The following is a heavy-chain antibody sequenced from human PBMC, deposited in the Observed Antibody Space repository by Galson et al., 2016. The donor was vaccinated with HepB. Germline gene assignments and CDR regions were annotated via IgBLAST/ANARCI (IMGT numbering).Heavy chain of an antibody. CDR2: IYSGGST. CDR3: ARFSGRAAAGTEYYFDY. D-gene: IGHD3-10*01. V-gene: IGHV3-53*01. CDR1: GFTVSSNY. J-gene: IGHJ4*02. Sequence: SLRLPCAASGFTVSSNYMSWVRQAPGKGLEWVSVIYSGGSTYYADSVKGRFTISRDNSKNTLYLQMNSLRAEDTAVYYCARFSGRAAAGTEYYFDYWGQGTLVTVSS.